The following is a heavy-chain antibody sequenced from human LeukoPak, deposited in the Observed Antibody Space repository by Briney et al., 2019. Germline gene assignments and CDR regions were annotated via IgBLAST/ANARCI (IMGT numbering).Heavy chain of an antibody. CDR1: GFTFISYW. Sequence: PGGSLRLSCAASGFTFISYWMHWVRQAPGKGLVWVSRINSDGSTTSYAASVKGRFTISRDTAKNTLYLQMNSLRAEDTAVYYCAKDRVAYYDILTGGLDYWGQGTLVTVSS. D-gene: IGHD3-9*01. J-gene: IGHJ4*02. V-gene: IGHV3-74*01. CDR2: INSDGSTT. CDR3: AKDRVAYYDILTGGLDY.